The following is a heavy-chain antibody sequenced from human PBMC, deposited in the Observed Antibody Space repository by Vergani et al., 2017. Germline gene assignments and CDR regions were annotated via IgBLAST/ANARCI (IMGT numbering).Heavy chain of an antibody. D-gene: IGHD6-19*01. CDR3: ARRSRGQWRLYYFDY. V-gene: IGHV5-51*01. CDR2: IYPGDSDT. J-gene: IGHJ4*02. Sequence: EVQLVQSGAEVKKPGESLKISCKGSGYSFTSYWIGWVRQMPGKGLEWMGIIYPGDSDTRYSPSFQGQATISADKSISTAYLQWSSRKASDTAMYYCARRSRGQWRLYYFDYWGQGTLVTVSS. CDR1: GYSFTSYW.